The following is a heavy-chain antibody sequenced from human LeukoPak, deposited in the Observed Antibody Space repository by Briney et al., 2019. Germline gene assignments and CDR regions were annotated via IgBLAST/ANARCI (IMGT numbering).Heavy chain of an antibody. Sequence: PGGSLRLSCAASGFTFSSYAMNWVRQAPGKGLEWVSSITGSGGDTFYADSVKGRFTVSRDNSKNTLYLQMNSLRADDTAVYYCAKGRGSGWYVCENWGQGTLVTVSS. CDR2: ITGSGGDT. CDR3: AKGRGSGWYVCEN. CDR1: GFTFSSYA. V-gene: IGHV3-23*01. D-gene: IGHD6-19*01. J-gene: IGHJ4*02.